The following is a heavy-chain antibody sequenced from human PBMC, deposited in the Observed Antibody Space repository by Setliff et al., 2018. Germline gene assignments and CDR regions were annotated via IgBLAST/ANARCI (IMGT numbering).Heavy chain of an antibody. J-gene: IGHJ1*01. CDR2: INYSGST. CDR3: ALSSSWFKDFQH. D-gene: IGHD6-13*01. V-gene: IGHV4-59*01. CDR1: GGSISSYY. Sequence: SETLSLTCTVSGGSISSYYWSWIRQPPGKGLEWIGYINYSGSTNYNPSLKSRVTISEDMSKNQFSLKVSSVTAADAAIYYCALSSSWFKDFQHWGQGTLVTVSS.